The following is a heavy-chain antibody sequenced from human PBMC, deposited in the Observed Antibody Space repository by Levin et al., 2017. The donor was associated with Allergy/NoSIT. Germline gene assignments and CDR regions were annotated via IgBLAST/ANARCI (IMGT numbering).Heavy chain of an antibody. V-gene: IGHV4-39*02. D-gene: IGHD5-24*01. CDR3: ARLFNGCPGDI. Sequence: PSETLSLTCTVSGGSISTSTYHWGWIRQPPGKGLEWIGSIYYRGNVYYSPSLESLLTLFVDTSNNHFSLKLRSVTAADTAMYYCARLFNGCPGDIWGQGTMVTVSS. CDR1: GGSISTSTYH. J-gene: IGHJ3*02. CDR2: IYYRGNV.